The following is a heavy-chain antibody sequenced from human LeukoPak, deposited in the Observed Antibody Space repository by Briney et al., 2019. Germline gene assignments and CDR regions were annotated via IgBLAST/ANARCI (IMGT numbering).Heavy chain of an antibody. D-gene: IGHD6-19*01. V-gene: IGHV4-59*01. J-gene: IGHJ4*02. CDR2: IYYSGST. CDR1: GGSISSYY. CDR3: ARVNVGSGWRRSHDY. Sequence: SETLSLTCTVSGGSISSYYWSWIRQPPGKGLEWIGYIYYSGSTNYNPSLKSRVTISVDTSKNQFSLKLSSVTAADTAVYYCARVNVGSGWRRSHDYWGQGTLVTVSS.